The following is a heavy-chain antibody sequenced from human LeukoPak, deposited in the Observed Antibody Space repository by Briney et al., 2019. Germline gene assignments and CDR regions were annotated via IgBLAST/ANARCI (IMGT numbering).Heavy chain of an antibody. Sequence: PGGSLRFSCAASGFTFSDYETNWVRQAPGKGLEWLSHISVSGTTIHYADSVKGRFTISRDNAKNSLYLQMNSLRAEDTAVYYCAELGITMIGGVWGKGTTVTISS. V-gene: IGHV3-48*03. D-gene: IGHD3-10*02. CDR1: GFTFSDYE. J-gene: IGHJ6*04. CDR2: ISVSGTTI. CDR3: AELGITMIGGV.